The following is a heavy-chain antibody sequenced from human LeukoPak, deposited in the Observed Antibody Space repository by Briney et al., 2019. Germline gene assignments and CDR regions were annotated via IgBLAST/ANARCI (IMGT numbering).Heavy chain of an antibody. J-gene: IGHJ2*01. D-gene: IGHD5-12*01. CDR1: GGSISSYY. Sequence: SETLSLTCTVSGGSISSYYWNWIRQPPGKGLEWIGFVYFIGGTNYNPSLKSRVTISVDTSRNQFSLNLSSVTAADTAIYYCARDPRRGGYAGSFDLWGRGTLVTVSS. V-gene: IGHV4-59*01. CDR3: ARDPRRGGYAGSFDL. CDR2: VYFIGGT.